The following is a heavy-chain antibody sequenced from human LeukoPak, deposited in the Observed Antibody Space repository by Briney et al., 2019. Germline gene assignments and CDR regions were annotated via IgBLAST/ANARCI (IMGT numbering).Heavy chain of an antibody. CDR1: GGSISSYY. CDR2: IYYSGST. V-gene: IGHV4-59*01. CDR3: AREANGSGSYHY. J-gene: IGHJ4*02. D-gene: IGHD3-10*01. Sequence: SETLSLTCTVSGGSISSYYWSWIRQPPGKGLEWIGYIYYSGSTNYNPSLKSRVTISADTSKNQFSLKLSSVTAADTAVYYCAREANGSGSYHYWGQGTLVTVSS.